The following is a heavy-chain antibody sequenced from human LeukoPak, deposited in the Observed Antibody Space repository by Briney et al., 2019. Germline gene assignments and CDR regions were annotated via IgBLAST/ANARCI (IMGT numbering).Heavy chain of an antibody. V-gene: IGHV1-69*13. CDR2: IIPIFGTA. J-gene: IGHJ6*02. D-gene: IGHD1-26*01. CDR3: ARAKGAAAGTGGSYLKLYYYYGMDV. CDR1: GGTFSSYA. Sequence: VASVKVSCKASGGTFSSYAISWVRQAPGQGLEWMGGIIPIFGTANYAQKFQGRVTITADESTSTAYMELSSLRSEDTAVYYCARAKGAAAGTGGSYLKLYYYYGMDVWGQGTTVTVSS.